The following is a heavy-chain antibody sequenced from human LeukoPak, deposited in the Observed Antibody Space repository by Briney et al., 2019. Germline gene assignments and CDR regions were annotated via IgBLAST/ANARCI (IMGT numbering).Heavy chain of an antibody. Sequence: KPGGSLRLSCAASGFTFSSYSMSWVRQAPGKGLEWVSSISSSSTYIYYADSVKGRFTISRDNAKNSLYLQMNSLRAEDTAIYFCARAIADENDYWGQGTLVTVPA. CDR3: ARAIADENDY. D-gene: IGHD6-13*01. J-gene: IGHJ4*02. CDR1: GFTFSSYS. V-gene: IGHV3-21*01. CDR2: ISSSSTYI.